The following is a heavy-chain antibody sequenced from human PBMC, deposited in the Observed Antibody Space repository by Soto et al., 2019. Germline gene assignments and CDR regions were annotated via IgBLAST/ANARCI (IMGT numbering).Heavy chain of an antibody. J-gene: IGHJ4*02. Sequence: GGSLRLSCAASGFTFSSYSMNWVRQAPGKGLEWVSYIGSSSSTIYYADSVKGRFTISRDNAKNSLYLQMNSLRAEDTAVYYCARDIVVVPAADEAPLDYWGQGTLVTVSS. CDR1: GFTFSSYS. V-gene: IGHV3-48*01. D-gene: IGHD2-2*01. CDR3: ARDIVVVPAADEAPLDY. CDR2: IGSSSSTI.